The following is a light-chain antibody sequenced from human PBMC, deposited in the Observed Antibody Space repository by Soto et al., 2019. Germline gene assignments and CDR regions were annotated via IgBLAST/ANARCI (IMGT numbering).Light chain of an antibody. J-gene: IGKJ1*01. V-gene: IGKV1-5*03. CDR2: KAS. CDR1: QTISSW. Sequence: PPSALPLSLPLATRVTITQRASQTISSWLAWYQQKPGKAPKLLIYKASTLKSGVPSRFSGSGSGTEFTLTISSLQPDDFATYYCQHYNSYSEAFGQGTKVDNK. CDR3: QHYNSYSEA.